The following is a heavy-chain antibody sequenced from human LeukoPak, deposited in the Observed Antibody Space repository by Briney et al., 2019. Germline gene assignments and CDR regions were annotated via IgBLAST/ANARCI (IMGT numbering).Heavy chain of an antibody. CDR1: GFAFSSSG. J-gene: IGHJ4*02. V-gene: IGHV3-23*01. CDR3: AKDRVYGGDSYFDY. CDR2: ISGSGAIT. D-gene: IGHD4-23*01. Sequence: PGGSLRLSCAASGFAFSSSGMGWVRQAPGKGLEWVSAISGSGAITYYADSVKGRFTISRDNSKNTLYLQMSSLRAEDTAVYYCAKDRVYGGDSYFDYWGQGTLVTVSS.